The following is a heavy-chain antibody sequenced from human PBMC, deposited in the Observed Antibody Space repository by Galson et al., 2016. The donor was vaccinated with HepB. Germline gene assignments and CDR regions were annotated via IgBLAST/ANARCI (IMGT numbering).Heavy chain of an antibody. CDR2: INHSGST. CDR1: GGPFSGHY. D-gene: IGHD2-15*01. J-gene: IGHJ6*04. CDR3: ARGAVVAALLSGMDV. V-gene: IGHV4-34*01. Sequence: ETLSLTCAVSGGPFSGHYWTWIRQSPGKGLEWIGDINHSGSTNDNPSIRSRVTMSVDRSKNQFTLRLNSVTAADTAIYYCARGAVVAALLSGMDVWGKGTTVTVSS.